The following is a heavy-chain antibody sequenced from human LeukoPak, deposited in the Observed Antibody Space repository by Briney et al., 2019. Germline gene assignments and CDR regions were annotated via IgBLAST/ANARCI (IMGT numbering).Heavy chain of an antibody. CDR2: ISAYNGNT. J-gene: IGHJ6*02. Sequence: ASVKVSCKASGYTFTSSGISWVRQAPGQGLEWMGWISAYNGNTNYAQKLQGRVTMTTDTSTSTAYMELRSLRSDDTAVYYCARVPWAVAGLSYYYYYGMDVWGQGTTVTVSS. D-gene: IGHD6-19*01. V-gene: IGHV1-18*01. CDR1: GYTFTSSG. CDR3: ARVPWAVAGLSYYYYYGMDV.